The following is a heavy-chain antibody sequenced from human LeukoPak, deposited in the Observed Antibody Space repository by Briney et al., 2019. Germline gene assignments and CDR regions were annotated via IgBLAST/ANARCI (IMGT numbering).Heavy chain of an antibody. CDR3: AKWGDYDVLTGYYVSDY. D-gene: IGHD3-9*01. V-gene: IGHV3-23*01. J-gene: IGHJ4*02. Sequence: PGASLRLSCAASGFTFSNYAMSWVRQAPGKGLEWVSAITGSGGNTYYADSAKGRFTISRDNSKNTVFLQMNSLRAEDTAVYYYAKWGDYDVLTGYYVSDYWGQGTLVTVSS. CDR1: GFTFSNYA. CDR2: ITGSGGNT.